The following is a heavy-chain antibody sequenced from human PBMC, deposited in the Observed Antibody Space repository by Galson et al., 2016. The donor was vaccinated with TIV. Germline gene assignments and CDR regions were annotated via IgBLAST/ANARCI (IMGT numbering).Heavy chain of an antibody. J-gene: IGHJ4*02. Sequence: SLRLSCAASGFIFSIYGMHWVRQAPGKGLEWVTLISFDGNNQYYADPVKGRFTSSRDNSKNTMYLHMNSLRTEDTAVYYCAKVGARGYGDYPYYLEYWGQGTLVTVSS. CDR1: GFIFSIYG. D-gene: IGHD4-17*01. CDR2: ISFDGNNQ. V-gene: IGHV3-30*18. CDR3: AKVGARGYGDYPYYLEY.